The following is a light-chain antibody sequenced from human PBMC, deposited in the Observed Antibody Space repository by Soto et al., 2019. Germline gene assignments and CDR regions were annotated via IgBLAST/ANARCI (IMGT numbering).Light chain of an antibody. CDR2: DVS. J-gene: IGLJ1*01. V-gene: IGLV2-11*01. Sequence: QSVLTQPRSVSGSPGQSVTISCTGTSSDVGGYNYVSWYQQYSGKAPKVMIYDVSKRPSGVPDRFSGSKSGNTASLTISGLQAEDEADYYCQSYDSTLSARYVFGTGTKVTVL. CDR3: QSYDSTLSARYV. CDR1: SSDVGGYNY.